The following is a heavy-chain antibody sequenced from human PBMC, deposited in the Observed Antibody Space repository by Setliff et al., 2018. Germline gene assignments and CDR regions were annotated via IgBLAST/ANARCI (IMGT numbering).Heavy chain of an antibody. CDR3: ARGRNVAARLLDS. Sequence: SETLSLTCAIYGGSFSGYYWSWIRQPPGKGLEWIGEVNHVVNTNYNPSLKSRVMIPLDTSKNQFSLKLSSVTAADTAVYYCARGRNVAARLLDSWGQGARVTVSS. V-gene: IGHV4-34*01. J-gene: IGHJ4*02. CDR2: VNHVVNT. D-gene: IGHD6-6*01. CDR1: GGSFSGYY.